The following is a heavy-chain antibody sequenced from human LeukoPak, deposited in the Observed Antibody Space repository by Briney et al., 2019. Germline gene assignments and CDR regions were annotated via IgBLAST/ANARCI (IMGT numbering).Heavy chain of an antibody. Sequence: ASVKVPCKASGYTFTGYYMHWVRQAPGQGLEWMGWINPNSGGTNYAQKFQGRVTMTRDTSISTAYMELSRLRSDDTAVYYCARSDLIVVVITSSIAFDIWGQGTMVTVSS. CDR1: GYTFTGYY. J-gene: IGHJ3*02. CDR3: ARSDLIVVVITSSIAFDI. V-gene: IGHV1-2*02. CDR2: INPNSGGT. D-gene: IGHD3-22*01.